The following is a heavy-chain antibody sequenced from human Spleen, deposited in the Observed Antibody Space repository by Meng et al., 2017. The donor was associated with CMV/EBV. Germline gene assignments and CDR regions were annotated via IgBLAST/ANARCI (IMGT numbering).Heavy chain of an antibody. CDR2: IKQDGSEK. CDR3: ARALLGDY. V-gene: IGHV3-7*01. J-gene: IGHJ4*02. Sequence: LRLSCAASGFAFSGYWMSWVRQAPGKGLGWVANIKQDGSEKYYVDSVKGRFTISRDNAKNSLYLQMNSLRAEDTAVYYCARALLGDYWGQGTLVTVSS. CDR1: GFAFSGYW. D-gene: IGHD3-16*01.